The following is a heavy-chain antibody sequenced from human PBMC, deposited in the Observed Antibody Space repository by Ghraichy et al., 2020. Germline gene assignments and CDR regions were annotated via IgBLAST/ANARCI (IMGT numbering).Heavy chain of an antibody. Sequence: SETLSLTCTVSGGSISSSSYYWGWIRQPPGKGLEWIGSIYYSGSTYYNPSLKSRVTISVDTSKNQFSLKLSSVTAADTAVYYCARSATSQYDYIWGSYRSDAFDIWGQGTMVTVSS. V-gene: IGHV4-39*01. CDR1: GGSISSSSYY. CDR3: ARSATSQYDYIWGSYRSDAFDI. D-gene: IGHD3-16*02. CDR2: IYYSGST. J-gene: IGHJ3*02.